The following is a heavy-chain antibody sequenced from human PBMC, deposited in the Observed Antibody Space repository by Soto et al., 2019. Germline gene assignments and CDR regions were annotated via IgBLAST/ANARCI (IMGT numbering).Heavy chain of an antibody. CDR2: IIPIFGTA. CDR1: GGTFSSYA. J-gene: IGHJ4*02. D-gene: IGHD3-22*01. Sequence: SVKVSCKASGGTFSSYAISWVREAPGQGLEWMGGIIPIFGTANYAQKFQGRVTITADESTSTAYMELSSLRSEDTAVYYCARGAPHYDSSGYPPDYFDYWGQGTLVTVSS. V-gene: IGHV1-69*13. CDR3: ARGAPHYDSSGYPPDYFDY.